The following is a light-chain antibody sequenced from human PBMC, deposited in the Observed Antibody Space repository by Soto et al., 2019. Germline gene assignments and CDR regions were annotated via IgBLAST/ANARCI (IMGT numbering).Light chain of an antibody. CDR1: QSVSIN. Sequence: EIVMTQSPAILSVSPGERATLSCRASQSVSINLAWYQQKPGQAPRLLIYGASTRATGIPARFSGSGSGTEFTLTISSLQSEDFAVYYCQQYNNWPPMTFGQGTKVEIK. J-gene: IGKJ1*01. CDR3: QQYNNWPPMT. CDR2: GAS. V-gene: IGKV3-15*01.